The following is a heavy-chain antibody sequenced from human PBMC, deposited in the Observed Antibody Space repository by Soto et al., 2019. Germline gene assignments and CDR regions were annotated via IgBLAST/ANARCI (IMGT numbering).Heavy chain of an antibody. V-gene: IGHV5-51*01. D-gene: IGHD6-13*01. J-gene: IGHJ6*02. CDR2: IYPGDSDT. Sequence: EVQLVQSGPEVKKPGESLKISCKGSGYSFTSYWIGWVRQMPGKGLEWMGIIYPGDSDTRYSPSFQGQVTISADKSISTAYLQWSSLKASDTAIYYCARTAAAGKYYYGVDVWGQGTTVTVSS. CDR1: GYSFTSYW. CDR3: ARTAAAGKYYYGVDV.